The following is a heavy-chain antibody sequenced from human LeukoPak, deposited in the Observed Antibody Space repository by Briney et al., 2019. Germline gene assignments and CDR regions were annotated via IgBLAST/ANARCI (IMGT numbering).Heavy chain of an antibody. CDR2: INHSGST. CDR3: ARLTPRDYYGSGAYTYYFDY. J-gene: IGHJ4*02. CDR1: GGSFSGYY. Sequence: SETLSLTCAVYGGSFSGYYCSWIRQPPGKGLEWIGEINHSGSTNYNPSLKSRVTISVDTSKNQFSLKLSSVTAADTAVYYCARLTPRDYYGSGAYTYYFDYWGQGTLVTVSS. V-gene: IGHV4-34*01. D-gene: IGHD3-10*01.